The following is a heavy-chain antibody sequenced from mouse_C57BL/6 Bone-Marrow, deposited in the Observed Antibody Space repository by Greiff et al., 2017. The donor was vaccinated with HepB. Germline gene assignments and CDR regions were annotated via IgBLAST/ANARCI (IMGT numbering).Heavy chain of an antibody. Sequence: VKLMESGAELVRPGASVTLSCKASGYTFTDYEMHWVKQTPVHGLEWIGAIDPETGGTAYNQKFKGKAILTADKSSSTAYMELRSLTSEDSAVYYCIYGMDYWGQGTSVTVSS. V-gene: IGHV1-15*01. CDR1: GYTFTDYE. CDR3: IYGMDY. J-gene: IGHJ4*01. CDR2: IDPETGGT.